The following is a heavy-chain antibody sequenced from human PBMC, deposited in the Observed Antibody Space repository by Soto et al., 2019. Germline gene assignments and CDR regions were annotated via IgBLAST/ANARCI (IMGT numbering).Heavy chain of an antibody. D-gene: IGHD4-17*01. Sequence: GESLKISCKGSGYSFTSYWIGWVRQMPGKGLEWMGIIYPGDSDTRYSPSFQGQVTISADKSISTAYLQWSSLKASDTAMYYCARLGATVVTNYSYGMDVWGQGTTVTSP. CDR1: GYSFTSYW. CDR2: IYPGDSDT. J-gene: IGHJ6*02. V-gene: IGHV5-51*01. CDR3: ARLGATVVTNYSYGMDV.